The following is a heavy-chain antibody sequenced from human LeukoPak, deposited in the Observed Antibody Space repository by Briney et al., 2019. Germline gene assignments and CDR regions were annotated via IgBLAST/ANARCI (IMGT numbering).Heavy chain of an antibody. D-gene: IGHD2-21*01. CDR3: AKDFRIGYSAHFDY. J-gene: IGHJ4*02. Sequence: GGSLTLSCVGSGFTFRSHAMRWVRQAPEKGLVFVSDIYESGGTTYYADTVKGRFSISRDNSKNTLYLQMDSLRGEDTAVYYCAKDFRIGYSAHFDYWGQGALVTVSS. CDR1: GFTFRSHA. CDR2: IYESGGTT. V-gene: IGHV3-23*01.